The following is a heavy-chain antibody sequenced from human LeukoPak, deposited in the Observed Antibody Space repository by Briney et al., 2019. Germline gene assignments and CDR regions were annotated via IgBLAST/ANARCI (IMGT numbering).Heavy chain of an antibody. Sequence: ASVKVSCKASGYTFTSYDINWVRQATGQGLEWMGIINPSGGSTSYAQKFQGRVTMTRDTSTSTVYMELSSLRSEDTAVYYCARADIVVVPAAIRGGFDYWGQGTLVTVSS. CDR2: INPSGGST. D-gene: IGHD2-2*02. CDR3: ARADIVVVPAAIRGGFDY. CDR1: GYTFTSYD. V-gene: IGHV1-46*01. J-gene: IGHJ4*02.